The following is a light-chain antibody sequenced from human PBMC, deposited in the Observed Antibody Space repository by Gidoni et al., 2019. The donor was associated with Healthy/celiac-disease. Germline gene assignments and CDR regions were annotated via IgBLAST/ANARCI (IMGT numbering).Light chain of an antibody. Sequence: QSALTQPASGSGSPGQSITISCTGTSSDVGGYNYVSWYQQPPGKAPKLMIYEVSNRPSGVSNRVSGSKSGNTASLTISGLQAEDEADYYCSSYTSSSTLGVFGGGTKLTVL. CDR3: SSYTSSSTLGV. CDR1: SSDVGGYNY. CDR2: EVS. V-gene: IGLV2-14*01. J-gene: IGLJ2*01.